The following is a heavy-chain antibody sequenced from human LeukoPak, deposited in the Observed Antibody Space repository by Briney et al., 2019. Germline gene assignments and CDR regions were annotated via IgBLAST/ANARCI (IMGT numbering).Heavy chain of an antibody. CDR3: AIFRGSGYDYRSDAFDM. Sequence: PSETLSLTCTVSGRSIGYHYWSWIRHPPGKGLEWVGYVYYNGNPNYNPSLKSRVPISIDTSQNQFPLELTSVPAADRAVYPCAIFRGSGYDYRSDAFDMWGQGTKVTVSS. V-gene: IGHV4-59*08. D-gene: IGHD5-12*01. J-gene: IGHJ3*02. CDR2: VYYNGNP. CDR1: GRSIGYHY.